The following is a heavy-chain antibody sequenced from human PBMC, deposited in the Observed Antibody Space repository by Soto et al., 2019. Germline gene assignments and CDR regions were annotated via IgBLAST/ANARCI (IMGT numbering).Heavy chain of an antibody. CDR1: GFTFSSYW. Sequence: EVQLVESGGGLVQPGGSLRLSCAASGFTFSSYWMHWVRQAPGKGLVWVSRINSDGRSTSYADSVKGRFTISRDNAKNMLYLQMNSLRAEDTAVYYCASHYGSGIYHPKYWGQGTLVTVAS. V-gene: IGHV3-74*01. D-gene: IGHD3-10*01. J-gene: IGHJ4*02. CDR3: ASHYGSGIYHPKY. CDR2: INSDGRST.